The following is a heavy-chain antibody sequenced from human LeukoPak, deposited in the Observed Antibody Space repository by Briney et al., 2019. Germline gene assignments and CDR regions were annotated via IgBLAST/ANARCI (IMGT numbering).Heavy chain of an antibody. D-gene: IGHD5-18*01. CDR2: ISSSSSYI. Sequence: PGGSQRLSCAASGFKFSDHYIDWVRQAPGKGLEWVSSISSSSSYIYYADSVKGRFTISRDNAKNSLYLQMNSLRAEDTAVYYCARNKDTAMGDYWGQGTLVTVSS. V-gene: IGHV3-21*01. J-gene: IGHJ4*02. CDR3: ARNKDTAMGDY. CDR1: GFKFSDHY.